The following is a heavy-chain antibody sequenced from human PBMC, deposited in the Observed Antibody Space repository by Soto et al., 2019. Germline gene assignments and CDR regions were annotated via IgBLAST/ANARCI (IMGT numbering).Heavy chain of an antibody. D-gene: IGHD5-18*01. Sequence: GGSLRLSCAASGFTFSHYGIHWVRQAPGKGLEWLAVISYDGSNKHYADSVKGRFTVSRDNSKNTLYLQMNSLRAEDTAVYYCARGFDSYGYFDYWGQGTLVTVSS. CDR3: ARGFDSYGYFDY. CDR1: GFTFSHYG. J-gene: IGHJ4*02. V-gene: IGHV3-30*03. CDR2: ISYDGSNK.